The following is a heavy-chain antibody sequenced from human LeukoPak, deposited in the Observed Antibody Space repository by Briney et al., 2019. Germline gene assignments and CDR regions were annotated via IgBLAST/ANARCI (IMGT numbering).Heavy chain of an antibody. D-gene: IGHD3-3*01. Sequence: SETLSLTCAVSGGSINTYYWSWIRQPPGKGLEWVGYIYSTGNTNYNPSLKGRVTISLDTSKNQFSLNLSSVTAAATAVYYCAKHDTVFGAAHFYMDVWGKGTTVTVSS. J-gene: IGHJ6*03. CDR2: IYSTGNT. CDR3: AKHDTVFGAAHFYMDV. V-gene: IGHV4-4*09. CDR1: GGSINTYY.